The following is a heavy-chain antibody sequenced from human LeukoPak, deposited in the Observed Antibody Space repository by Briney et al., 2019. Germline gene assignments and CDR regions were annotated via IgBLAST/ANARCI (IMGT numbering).Heavy chain of an antibody. D-gene: IGHD2-2*01. J-gene: IGHJ4*02. CDR3: ARRGCSSTSCYFFDY. V-gene: IGHV4-34*01. CDR1: GGSFSGYY. Sequence: SETLSLTCAVYGGSFSGYYWSWIRQPPGKGLEWIGEINHSGSTNYNPSLKSRVTISVDTSKNQFSLKLNSVTAADTAVYYCARRGCSSTSCYFFDYWGQGTLVTVSS. CDR2: INHSGST.